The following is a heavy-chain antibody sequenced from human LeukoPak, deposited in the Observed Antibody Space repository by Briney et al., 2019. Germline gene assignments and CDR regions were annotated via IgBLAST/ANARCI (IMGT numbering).Heavy chain of an antibody. D-gene: IGHD1-26*01. Sequence: SETLSLTCTVSGGSISSSSYYWGWIRQPPGKGLEWIGSIYYSGSTYYNPSLKSRVTISVDTSKNQFSLKLSSVTAADTAVYYCAREVVGATPGWFDPWGQGTLVTVSS. J-gene: IGHJ5*02. CDR1: GGSISSSSYY. CDR2: IYYSGST. CDR3: AREVVGATPGWFDP. V-gene: IGHV4-39*07.